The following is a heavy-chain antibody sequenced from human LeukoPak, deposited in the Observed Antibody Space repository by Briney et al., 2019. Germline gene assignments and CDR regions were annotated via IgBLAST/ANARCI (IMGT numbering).Heavy chain of an antibody. CDR3: ARGGPAALGPVDL. V-gene: IGHV4-31*03. J-gene: IGHJ2*01. CDR2: IYYSGST. D-gene: IGHD6-25*01. Sequence: PSQTLSLTCTVSGGSISSGGYYWSWIRQHPGKGLEWIGYIYYSGSTYYNPSLKSRVTISIDTSKNQFSLKLSAVTAADTAVYYCARGGPAALGPVDLWGRGTLVSVSS. CDR1: GGSISSGGYY.